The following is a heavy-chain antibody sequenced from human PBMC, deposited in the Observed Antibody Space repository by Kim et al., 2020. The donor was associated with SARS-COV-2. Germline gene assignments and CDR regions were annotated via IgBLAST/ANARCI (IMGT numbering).Heavy chain of an antibody. Sequence: KGRFTISRDNDKNSLYLQMNSLRAEDTALYYCAKDINEGAGSYYPTNVDYWGQGTLVTVSS. J-gene: IGHJ4*02. CDR3: AKDINEGAGSYYPTNVDY. V-gene: IGHV3-9*01. D-gene: IGHD3-10*01.